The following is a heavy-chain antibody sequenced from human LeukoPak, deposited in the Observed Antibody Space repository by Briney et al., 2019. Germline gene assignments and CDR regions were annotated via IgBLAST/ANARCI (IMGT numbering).Heavy chain of an antibody. CDR3: AREHYFYYLDA. V-gene: IGHV3-30*04. J-gene: IGHJ6*03. Sequence: GGSLRLSCAASGFTFSSYAMHWVRQAPGKELEWVAVISYDGSNKYYADSVKGRFTISRDNAENSLYLQMNSLRAEDTAVYYCAREHYFYYLDAWGKGTTVTVSS. CDR2: ISYDGSNK. CDR1: GFTFSSYA.